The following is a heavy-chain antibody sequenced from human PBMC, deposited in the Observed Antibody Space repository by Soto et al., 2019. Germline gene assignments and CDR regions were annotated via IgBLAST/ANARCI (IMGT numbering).Heavy chain of an antibody. CDR2: ISAYNYNT. CDR3: ATVVGGLVHWFDP. Sequence: QVQLVQSGAEVKKPGASVKVSCKASGYTFTSYGLSWVRQAPGQGLEWMGRISAYNYNTNYAQKLQGRVTMTTATTARTAYMELRTLRSDDTAVDYCATVVGGLVHWFDPWGQGTLVTVSS. V-gene: IGHV1-18*01. D-gene: IGHD1-26*01. J-gene: IGHJ5*02. CDR1: GYTFTSYG.